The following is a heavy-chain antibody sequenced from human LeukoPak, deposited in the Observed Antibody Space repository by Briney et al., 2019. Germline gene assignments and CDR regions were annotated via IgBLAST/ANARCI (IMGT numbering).Heavy chain of an antibody. J-gene: IGHJ4*02. CDR3: ARVNRRDGYKILSPRTLDY. Sequence: GGSLRLSCAASGFTFSSYSMNWVRQAPGKGLEWVSSISSSSSYIYYADSVKGRFTISRDNAKNSLYLQMNSLRAEDTAVYYCARVNRRDGYKILSPRTLDYWGQGTLVTVSA. CDR1: GFTFSSYS. V-gene: IGHV3-21*01. CDR2: ISSSSSYI. D-gene: IGHD5-24*01.